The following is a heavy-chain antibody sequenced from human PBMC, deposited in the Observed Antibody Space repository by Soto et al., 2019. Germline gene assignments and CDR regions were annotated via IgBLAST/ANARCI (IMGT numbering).Heavy chain of an antibody. CDR3: ARASHCSSTSCPFDY. J-gene: IGHJ4*02. CDR2: ISSSSSYI. Sequence: GGSLRLSCAASGFTFSSYSMNWVRQAPEKGLEWVSSISSSSSYIYYADSVKGRFTISRDNAKNSLYLQMNSLRAEDTAVYYCARASHCSSTSCPFDYWGQGTLVTVSS. D-gene: IGHD2-2*01. V-gene: IGHV3-21*01. CDR1: GFTFSSYS.